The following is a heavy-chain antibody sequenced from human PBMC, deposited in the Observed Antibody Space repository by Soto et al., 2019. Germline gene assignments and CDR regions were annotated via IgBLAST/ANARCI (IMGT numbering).Heavy chain of an antibody. D-gene: IGHD3-10*01. CDR3: ARGRVTMVRGIPNWFDP. V-gene: IGHV4-34*01. Sequence: SETLSLTCAVYGGSFSGYYWSWIRQPPGKGLEWIGEINHSGSTNYNPSLKSRVTISVDTSKNQFSLKLSSVTAADTAVYYCARGRVTMVRGIPNWFDPWGQGTLVTVSS. CDR1: GGSFSGYY. CDR2: INHSGST. J-gene: IGHJ5*02.